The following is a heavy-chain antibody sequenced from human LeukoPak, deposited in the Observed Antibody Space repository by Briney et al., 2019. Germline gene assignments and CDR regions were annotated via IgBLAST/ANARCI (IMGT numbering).Heavy chain of an antibody. CDR2: LYYSGIT. CDR3: FFKQKTAYEILTGHYRGVAYYDY. Sequence: KPSETLSLTCTVPGGSISSSRYYWGWIRQPPGKGLEWIASLYYSGITYYKPSLKSRVTESVDTSKNQFSLKLSSVTAADTAVYFFFFKQKTAYEILTGHYRGVAYYDYWGQGTLVTVSS. J-gene: IGHJ4*02. V-gene: IGHV4-39*01. D-gene: IGHD3-9*01. CDR1: GGSISSSRYY.